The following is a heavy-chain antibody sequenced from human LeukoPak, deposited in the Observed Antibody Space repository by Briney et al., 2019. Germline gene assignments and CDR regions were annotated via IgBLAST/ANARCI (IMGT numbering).Heavy chain of an antibody. Sequence: ASVKVSCKASGYTFTSYDINWVRQATGQGLEWMGWMNPNSGNTGYAQKFQGRVTMTRKTSISTAYMELSSLRSEDTAVYYCARAGEYQLLFGFDPWGQGTLVTVSS. CDR2: MNPNSGNT. V-gene: IGHV1-8*01. D-gene: IGHD2-2*01. CDR1: GYTFTSYD. J-gene: IGHJ5*02. CDR3: ARAGEYQLLFGFDP.